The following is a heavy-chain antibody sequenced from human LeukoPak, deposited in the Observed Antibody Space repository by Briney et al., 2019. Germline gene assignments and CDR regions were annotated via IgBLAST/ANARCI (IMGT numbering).Heavy chain of an antibody. J-gene: IGHJ3*02. CDR1: GGSISSYY. CDR3: ARDLGYSSSWYVAFGI. D-gene: IGHD6-13*01. CDR2: IYYSGST. Sequence: PSETLSLTCTVSGGSISSYYWSWIRQPPGKGLEWIGYIYYSGSTNYNPSLKSRVTISVDTSKNQFSLKLSSVTAADTAVYYCARDLGYSSSWYVAFGIWGQGTMVTVSS. V-gene: IGHV4-59*12.